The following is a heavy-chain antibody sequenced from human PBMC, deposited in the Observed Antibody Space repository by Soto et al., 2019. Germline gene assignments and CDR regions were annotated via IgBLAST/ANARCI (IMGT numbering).Heavy chain of an antibody. Sequence: PGGSLRLSCAASGFTFSSYAMSWVRQAPGKGLEWVSAISGSGGSTYYADSVKGRFTISRDNSKNTPYLQMNSLRAEDTAVYYCAKDLEWELLMMIFEYWGQGTLVTVS. V-gene: IGHV3-23*01. CDR1: GFTFSSYA. CDR3: AKDLEWELLMMIFEY. J-gene: IGHJ4*02. D-gene: IGHD1-26*01. CDR2: ISGSGGST.